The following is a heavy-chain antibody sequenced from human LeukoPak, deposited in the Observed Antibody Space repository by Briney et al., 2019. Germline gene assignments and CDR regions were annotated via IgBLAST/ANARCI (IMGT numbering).Heavy chain of an antibody. Sequence: QAGGCLRLSCAASGFTFSTYWMSWVRQAPGKGREWVANIKEEGSDKYYVDSVKGRFTISRDNAKNSLYLQMNSLRVEDTAVYYCAREGFTYAYWAQGTVLSVSS. V-gene: IGHV3-7*05. J-gene: IGHJ4*02. CDR1: GFTFSTYW. CDR2: IKEEGSDK. D-gene: IGHD2-2*01. CDR3: AREGFTYAY.